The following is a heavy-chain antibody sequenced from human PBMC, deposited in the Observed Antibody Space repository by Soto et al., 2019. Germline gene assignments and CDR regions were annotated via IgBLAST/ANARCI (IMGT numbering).Heavy chain of an antibody. CDR1: GFTFSSFS. CDR2: ITSSSITI. V-gene: IGHV3-48*01. J-gene: IGHJ4*02. CDR3: XXXXXXXNFDY. Sequence: EVQLVESGGGLVQPGGSLRLSCAASGFTFSSFSMNWVRQAPGKGLEWLSYITSSSITIYYADSVKGRFTISRDNAKXXXXXXXXXXXXXXXXXXXXXXXXXXXNFDYWGQGALVTVSS.